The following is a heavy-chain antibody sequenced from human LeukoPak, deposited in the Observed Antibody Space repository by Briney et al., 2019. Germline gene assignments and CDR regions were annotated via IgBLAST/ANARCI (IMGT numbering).Heavy chain of an antibody. CDR3: AGVVPGPVPAAIRGWFDP. J-gene: IGHJ5*02. Sequence: SQTLSLTCTVSGGSITSGDYYWRWIRHPPGKGREWFGYMYYGATTYYNPSHKSRVNISVETSTSQFSLKLRSVAAADTAVYYCAGVVPGPVPAAIRGWFDPWGQGTLVTVSS. CDR2: MYYGATT. CDR1: GGSITSGDYY. V-gene: IGHV4-30-4*01. D-gene: IGHD2-2*02.